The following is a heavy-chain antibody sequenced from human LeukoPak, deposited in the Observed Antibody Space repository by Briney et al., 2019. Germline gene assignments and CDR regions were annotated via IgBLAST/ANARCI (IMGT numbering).Heavy chain of an antibody. CDR1: DYSISSGYY. CDR3: ARGTSGGNPYFDY. V-gene: IGHV4-38-2*02. CDR2: VYHSGST. D-gene: IGHD2-15*01. J-gene: IGHJ4*02. Sequence: SETLSLTCTVSDYSISSGYYWGWIRQPPGKGLGWIGSVYHSGSTYYNPSLKSRVAMSVDTSKNQFSLYLTSVTAADTAVYYCARGTSGGNPYFDYWGQGTLVTVSS.